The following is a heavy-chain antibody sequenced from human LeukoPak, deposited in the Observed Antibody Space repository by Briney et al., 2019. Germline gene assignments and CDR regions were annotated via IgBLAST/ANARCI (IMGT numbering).Heavy chain of an antibody. CDR1: GGTFSSYA. Sequence: GASVKVSCKASGGTFSSYAISWVRQAPGQGLEWMGRIIPILGIANYAQKFQGRVTITADKSTSTAYMELSSLRSEDTAVYHCAREEVENGMDVWGQGTTVTVSS. D-gene: IGHD2-15*01. CDR3: AREEVENGMDV. CDR2: IIPILGIA. J-gene: IGHJ6*02. V-gene: IGHV1-69*04.